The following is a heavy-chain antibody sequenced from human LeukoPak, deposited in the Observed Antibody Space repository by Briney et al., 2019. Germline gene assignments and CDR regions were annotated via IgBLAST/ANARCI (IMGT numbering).Heavy chain of an antibody. D-gene: IGHD4-23*01. V-gene: IGHV3-30*03. CDR1: GFTFSSYG. Sequence: PGRSLRLSCAASGFTFSSYGMHWVRQAPGKGLGWVAVISYDGSNKYYADSVKGRFTISRDNSKNTLYLQMNSLRAEDTAVYYCARDPRLVRTYSDYYYMDVWGKGTTVTVSS. J-gene: IGHJ6*03. CDR2: ISYDGSNK. CDR3: ARDPRLVRTYSDYYYMDV.